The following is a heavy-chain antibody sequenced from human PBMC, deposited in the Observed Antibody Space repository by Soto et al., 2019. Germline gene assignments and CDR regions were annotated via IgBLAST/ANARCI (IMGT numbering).Heavy chain of an antibody. V-gene: IGHV2-5*01. CDR3: QQSVGGVKKWLPYFDS. J-gene: IGHJ4*02. CDR2: IYWNDDK. CDR1: GFSLSTSGVG. Sequence: SGPTLVNPTQTLTLTCTFSGFSLSTSGVGLGWIRQPPGKALEWLALIYWNDDKRYSPSLKSRLTITKDTSKNQVVLTMTNMDPVETATFYCQQSVGGVKKWLPYFDSGGKGTLVTVPP. D-gene: IGHD3-22*01.